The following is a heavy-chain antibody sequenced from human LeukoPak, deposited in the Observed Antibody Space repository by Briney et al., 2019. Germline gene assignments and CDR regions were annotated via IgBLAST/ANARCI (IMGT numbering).Heavy chain of an antibody. CDR1: GFTVSSNY. CDR3: AKAGGSGYYNDAFDI. CDR2: IYSGGST. J-gene: IGHJ3*02. Sequence: PGGSLRLSCAASGFTVSSNYMSWVRQAPGKGLEWVSVIYSGGSTYYADSVKGRFTISRDNSKNTLYLQMSSLRAEDMALYYCAKAGGSGYYNDAFDIWGQGTMVTVSS. V-gene: IGHV3-53*05. D-gene: IGHD3-22*01.